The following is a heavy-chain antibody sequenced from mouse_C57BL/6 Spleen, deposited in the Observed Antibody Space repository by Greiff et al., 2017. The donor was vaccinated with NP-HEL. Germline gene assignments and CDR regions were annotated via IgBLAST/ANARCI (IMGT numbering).Heavy chain of an antibody. Sequence: QVQLKESGPELVKPGASVKISCKASGYAFSSSWLHWVKQRPGKGLEWVGRIYPENGDTEYATKFQGKATITADTSSNTACLQLSSLTSEDTAVYYYTTWDYYGSSLGQFAYWGQGTLVTVSA. CDR2: IYPENGDT. V-gene: IGHV1-82*01. J-gene: IGHJ3*01. D-gene: IGHD1-1*01. CDR3: TTWDYYGSSLGQFAY. CDR1: GYAFSSSW.